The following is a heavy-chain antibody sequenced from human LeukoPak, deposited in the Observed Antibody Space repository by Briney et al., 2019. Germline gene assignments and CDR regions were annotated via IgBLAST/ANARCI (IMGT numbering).Heavy chain of an antibody. D-gene: IGHD5-18*01. CDR3: ATYRQVMLPFEA. CDR2: TFQGGGEI. J-gene: IGHJ5*02. CDR1: GFTFSDFA. V-gene: IGHV3-23*01. Sequence: GGSLRLPCAASGFTFSDFAMIWVRQPPGKGLEWVSSTFQGGGEIHYADSVRGRFTISRDNSRSTLFLQMNSLRGENTAIYYCATYRQVMLPFEAWGQGTLVTVSS.